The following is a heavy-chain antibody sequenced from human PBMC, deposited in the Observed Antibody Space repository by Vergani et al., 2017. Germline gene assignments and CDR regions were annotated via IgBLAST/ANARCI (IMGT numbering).Heavy chain of an antibody. J-gene: IGHJ6*03. V-gene: IGHV2-5*04. CDR2: IYWNDDQ. Sequence: QITLKESGPTLVKPTQTLTLTCTFSGFSLNTRGVSVAWIRQPPGKALDWLALIYWNDDQHYSPSLNNRVTITKDTSKNQVVLTMTNMDYVDTGTYYCVYRKTGCGTPGCFYPFYYYYYMDVWGKGTTVTVSS. CDR1: GFSLNTRGVS. D-gene: IGHD1-7*01. CDR3: VYRKTGCGTPGCFYPFYYYYYMDV.